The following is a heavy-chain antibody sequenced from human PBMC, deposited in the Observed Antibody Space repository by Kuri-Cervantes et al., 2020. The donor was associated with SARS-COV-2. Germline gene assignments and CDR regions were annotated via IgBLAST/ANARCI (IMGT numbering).Heavy chain of an antibody. CDR1: GFTFSNYA. V-gene: IGHV3-23*01. Sequence: GESLKISCAASGFTFSNYAMSWVRQAPGKGLEWVSAISGSDGNTYYADSVKGRFTISRDNAKNTLYVQMNSLRAEDTAVYYCARESGSYAFDIWGQGTMVTVSS. CDR3: ARESGSYAFDI. J-gene: IGHJ3*02. CDR2: ISGSDGNT. D-gene: IGHD1-26*01.